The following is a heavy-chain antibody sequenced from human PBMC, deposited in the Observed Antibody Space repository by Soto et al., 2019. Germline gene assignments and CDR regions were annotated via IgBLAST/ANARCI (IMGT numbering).Heavy chain of an antibody. CDR3: ARGLGRGVSAFDI. V-gene: IGHV3-66*01. J-gene: IGHJ3*02. CDR2: IYSGGNT. CDR1: GFTVSSNH. D-gene: IGHD3-10*01. Sequence: EVQLVESGGGLVQPGGSLRLSCAASGFTVSSNHMSWVRQAQGKGLEWVSVIYSGGNTYYADSVKGRVTISRDTSKNTVSLQMNSLRAEDTAVYYCARGLGRGVSAFDICGQGTMVTVSS.